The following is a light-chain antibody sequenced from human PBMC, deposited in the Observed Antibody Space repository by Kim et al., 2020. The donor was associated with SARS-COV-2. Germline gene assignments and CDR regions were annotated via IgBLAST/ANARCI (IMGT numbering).Light chain of an antibody. CDR2: DAS. Sequence: DIQMTQSPSSLSASVGDRVTITCRASQDIGTYVNWYQQKPGKAPELLIHDASNLKTGVPSRFSGSGSGTDFTFSISNLQPDDVATYYCQQYEKFLLSFGGGTKVDIK. J-gene: IGKJ4*01. CDR1: QDIGTY. V-gene: IGKV1-33*01. CDR3: QQYEKFLLS.